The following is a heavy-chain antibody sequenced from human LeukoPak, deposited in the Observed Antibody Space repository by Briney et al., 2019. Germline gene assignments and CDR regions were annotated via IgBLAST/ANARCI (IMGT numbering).Heavy chain of an antibody. CDR2: IPGSGGAT. V-gene: IGHV3-23*01. CDR3: ARARPWDSSRSYYFGMDV. CDR1: GFTFSSYA. J-gene: IGHJ6*02. D-gene: IGHD3-22*01. Sequence: GGSLRLSCAASGFTFSSYAIRWARQAPGTGLEWVSSIPGSGGATYYADSVRGRFGISRDSSKNTVYLQMNSLRDEDTAVYYCARARPWDSSRSYYFGMDVWGHGTTVTVSS.